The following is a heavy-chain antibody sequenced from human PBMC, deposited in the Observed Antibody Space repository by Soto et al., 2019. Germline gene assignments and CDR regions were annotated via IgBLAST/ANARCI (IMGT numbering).Heavy chain of an antibody. V-gene: IGHV1-46*01. CDR3: ASHDFWSGYYTFDY. J-gene: IGHJ4*02. CDR1: GGTFSSYA. CDR2: INPSGGST. Sequence: ASVKVSCKASGGTFSSYAISWVRQAPGQGLEWMGIINPSGGSTSYAQKFQGRVTMTRDTSTSTVYMELSSLRSEDTAVYYCASHDFWSGYYTFDYWGQGTLVTVSS. D-gene: IGHD3-3*01.